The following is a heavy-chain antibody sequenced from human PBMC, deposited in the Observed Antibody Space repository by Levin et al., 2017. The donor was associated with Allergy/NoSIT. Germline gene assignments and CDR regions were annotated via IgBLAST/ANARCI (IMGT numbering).Heavy chain of an antibody. CDR1: GFTFSSYE. D-gene: IGHD3-3*01. V-gene: IGHV3-48*03. CDR2: ISSTGSTI. CDR3: ARQLGNFWSGYNYFDY. J-gene: IGHJ4*02. Sequence: LSLTCAASGFTFSSYEMNWVRRAPGKGLEWVSYISSTGSTIYSADSVKGRFTISRDNAKNSLYLHMNSLRAEDTAGYYCARQLGNFWSGYNYFDYWGQGTLVTVSS.